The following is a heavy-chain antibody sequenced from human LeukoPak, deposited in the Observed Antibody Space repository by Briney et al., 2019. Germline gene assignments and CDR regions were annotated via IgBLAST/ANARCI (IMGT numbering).Heavy chain of an antibody. V-gene: IGHV3-9*01. CDR2: ISWDSGAM. CDR3: AKDYGGNHWFDY. D-gene: IGHD4-23*01. J-gene: IGHJ4*02. CDR1: GFTFDGYA. Sequence: GGPLRLSCAASGFTFDGYAMHWVRQAPGKGLEWVSGISWDSGAMGYADSVKGRFTISRDNAKNSLYLQMDSLRAEDTALYYCAKDYGGNHWFDYWGQGTLVTVSS.